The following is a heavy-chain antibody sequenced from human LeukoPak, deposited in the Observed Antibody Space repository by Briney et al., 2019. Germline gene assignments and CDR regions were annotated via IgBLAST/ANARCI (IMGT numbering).Heavy chain of an antibody. J-gene: IGHJ4*02. V-gene: IGHV3-30*18. D-gene: IGHD2-2*02. CDR3: AKNRFPTAITPAS. CDR2: APYDCSNN. Sequence: PGGSLRLSCAGSGFAFSDFGMQWLRQAPGKGREGVAGAPYDCSNNDYRDSVRGPLTISRDNSRNTLYLQMNSLRTEDTAVYYCAKNRFPTAITPASWGQGTLVTVSS. CDR1: GFAFSDFG.